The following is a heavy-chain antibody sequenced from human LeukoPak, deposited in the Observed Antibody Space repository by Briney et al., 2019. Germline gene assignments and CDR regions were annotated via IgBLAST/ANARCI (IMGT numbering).Heavy chain of an antibody. V-gene: IGHV3-23*01. Sequence: GGSLRLSCAASGFTFSTYAMSWVGQAPGRGREWLSTIGGGGGDTFYADSVKGRFTVSRDNSKNTLYLQMSSLRAEDTAVYFCAKNRGANYYNYYMDVWGKGTTVTVSS. J-gene: IGHJ6*03. CDR2: IGGGGGDT. CDR3: AKNRGANYYNYYMDV. D-gene: IGHD4/OR15-4a*01. CDR1: GFTFSTYA.